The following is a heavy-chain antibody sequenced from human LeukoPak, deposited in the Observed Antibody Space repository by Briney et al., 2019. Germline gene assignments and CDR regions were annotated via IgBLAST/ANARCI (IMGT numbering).Heavy chain of an antibody. CDR2: IYYSGST. CDR3: ARGLVGATQY. J-gene: IGHJ4*02. Sequence: SETLSLTCTVSGGSISSYYWSWIRQPPGKGLEWIGYIYYSGSTNYNPSLKSRVTISVDTSKNQFSLKLSSVTAADTAVYYCARGLVGATQYWGQGTLVTVSS. CDR1: GGSISSYY. D-gene: IGHD1-26*01. V-gene: IGHV4-59*01.